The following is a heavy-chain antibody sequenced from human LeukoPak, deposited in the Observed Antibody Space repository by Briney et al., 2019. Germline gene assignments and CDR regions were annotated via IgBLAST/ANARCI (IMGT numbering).Heavy chain of an antibody. CDR2: IKQDGSEK. V-gene: IGHV3-7*01. D-gene: IGHD5-24*01. CDR3: ARDVSVEMATIPFWD. Sequence: GGSLRLSCAASGFTFSSYWMSWVRQAPGKGLEWVANIKQDGSEKYYVDSVKGRFTISRDNAKNSLYLQMNSLRAEDTAVYYCARDVSVEMATIPFWDWGQGTLVTVSS. CDR1: GFTFSSYW. J-gene: IGHJ4*02.